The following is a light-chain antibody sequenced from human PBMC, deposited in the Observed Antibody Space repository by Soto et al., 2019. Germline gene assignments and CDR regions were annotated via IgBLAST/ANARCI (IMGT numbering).Light chain of an antibody. Sequence: DIQMTQSPSTLSASVGDRVTITCRASQSIGSWLAWYQQKPGKAPKLLIYKASSLESGVPSRFSGSGSGTEFPLTISSLQPDDFATYYCQQYNSYPGTFGQGTKVEIK. V-gene: IGKV1-5*03. CDR2: KAS. J-gene: IGKJ1*01. CDR1: QSIGSW. CDR3: QQYNSYPGT.